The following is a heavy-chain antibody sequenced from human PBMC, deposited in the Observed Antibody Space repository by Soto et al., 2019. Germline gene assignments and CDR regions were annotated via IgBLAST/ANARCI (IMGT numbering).Heavy chain of an antibody. V-gene: IGHV1-8*01. D-gene: IGHD2-2*02. J-gene: IGHJ3*02. Sequence: QVQLVQSGAEVKKPGASVKVSCKASGYTFTSYDINWVRQATGQGLEWMGWMNPNSGNTGYAQKFQGRVTRTRNTDISTAYMELSSLRSEDTAVYYCAIFCSSTSCYKVGYAFDIWGQGTMVTVSS. CDR2: MNPNSGNT. CDR1: GYTFTSYD. CDR3: AIFCSSTSCYKVGYAFDI.